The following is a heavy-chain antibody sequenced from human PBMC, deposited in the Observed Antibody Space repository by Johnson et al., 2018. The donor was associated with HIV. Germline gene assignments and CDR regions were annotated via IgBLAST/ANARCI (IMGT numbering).Heavy chain of an antibody. Sequence: QVQLVESGRGVVQPGRSLRLSCTASGFTFSNYAIHWVRQAPGKGLEWVAGITYDGTNKYYADSVKGRFTLSRDNSKNTLDLQMNSLTIEDTAVFYCAKTRMGGILDAFDLWGQGTMVIVS. D-gene: IGHD3-10*01. CDR1: GFTFSNYA. CDR2: ITYDGTNK. CDR3: AKTRMGGILDAFDL. V-gene: IGHV3-30*18. J-gene: IGHJ3*01.